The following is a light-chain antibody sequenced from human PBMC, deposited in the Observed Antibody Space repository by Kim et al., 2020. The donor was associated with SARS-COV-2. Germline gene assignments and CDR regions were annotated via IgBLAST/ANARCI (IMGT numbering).Light chain of an antibody. V-gene: IGKV1-5*01. CDR1: QTVGIC. J-gene: IGKJ2*01. CDR2: DVS. CDR3: QHYNRYPYT. Sequence: SAFVGDRVTISCRASQTVGICLAWYQHKSGKAPKLLIYDVSSLEVGVPSSFSGSGSGTEFSLTINSLQPDDVATYYCQHYNRYPYTFGQGTKLEI.